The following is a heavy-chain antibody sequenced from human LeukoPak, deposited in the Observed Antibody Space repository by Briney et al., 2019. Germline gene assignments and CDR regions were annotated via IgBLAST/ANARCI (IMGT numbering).Heavy chain of an antibody. CDR2: ISAYNGNT. D-gene: IGHD3-22*01. V-gene: IGHV1-18*04. CDR1: GYTFTGYY. J-gene: IGHJ4*02. CDR3: AREYDSSGYYDY. Sequence: GASVKVSCKASGYTFTGYYMHWVRQAPGQGLEWMGWISAYNGNTNYAQKLQGRVTMTTDTSTSTAYMELRSLRSDDTAVYYCAREYDSSGYYDYWGQGTLVTVSS.